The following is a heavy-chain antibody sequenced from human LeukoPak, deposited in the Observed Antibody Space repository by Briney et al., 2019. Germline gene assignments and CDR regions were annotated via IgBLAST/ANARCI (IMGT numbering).Heavy chain of an antibody. Sequence: GGSLRLSCAASGFTFNTFWMHWVRQAPGKGLVWVSSINADGSSTSHADSMKGRFTISRDNAKNTLYLQMNSLRAEDTAVYYCARAIPGSSGWYDPFQHWGQGTLVTVSS. CDR1: GFTFNTFW. J-gene: IGHJ1*01. V-gene: IGHV3-74*01. D-gene: IGHD6-19*01. CDR3: ARAIPGSSGWYDPFQH. CDR2: INADGSST.